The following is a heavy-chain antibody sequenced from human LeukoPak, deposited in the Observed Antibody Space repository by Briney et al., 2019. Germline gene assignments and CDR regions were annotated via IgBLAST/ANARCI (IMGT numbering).Heavy chain of an antibody. Sequence: GGSLRLSCEASGVTVNSNYMNWVRQAPGQGLEWVSVIYSGGSTYYADSVKGRFTISRDNSKNTLYLQMNSLRAEDTAVYYCATTVTTWGVFDYWGQGALVTVSS. CDR3: ATTVTTWGVFDY. CDR1: GVTVNSNY. V-gene: IGHV3-53*01. J-gene: IGHJ4*02. CDR2: IYSGGST. D-gene: IGHD4-17*01.